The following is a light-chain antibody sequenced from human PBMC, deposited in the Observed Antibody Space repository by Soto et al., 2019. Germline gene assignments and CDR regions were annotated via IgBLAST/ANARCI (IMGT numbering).Light chain of an antibody. V-gene: IGKV3-15*01. Sequence: EMVLTQSQGTLSVSPGEYASLSSLASQTVSSNLAWYLQKPGQAPRLVIYGASTRATGIPARFSGSGSGTEFTLTISSLQSEDLAVYYCQQYKNWPWTFGQGTKVDI. CDR2: GAS. CDR3: QQYKNWPWT. CDR1: QTVSSN. J-gene: IGKJ1*01.